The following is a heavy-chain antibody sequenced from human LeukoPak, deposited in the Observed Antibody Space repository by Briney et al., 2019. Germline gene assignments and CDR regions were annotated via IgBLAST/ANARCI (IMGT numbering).Heavy chain of an antibody. V-gene: IGHV4-59*01. D-gene: IGHD2-21*02. J-gene: IGHJ4*02. CDR3: ARFGGGYYRGGDCSKRFDY. CDR1: GGSISSYY. Sequence: SETLSLTCTVSGGSISSYYWSWIRQPPGKGLEWIGYIYYSGSTNYNPSLKSRVTISVDTSKNQFSLKLSSVTAADTAVYYCARFGGGYYRGGDCSKRFDYWGQGTLVTVSS. CDR2: IYYSGST.